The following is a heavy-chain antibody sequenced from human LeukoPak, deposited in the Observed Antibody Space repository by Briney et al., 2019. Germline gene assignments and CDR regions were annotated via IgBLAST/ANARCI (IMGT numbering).Heavy chain of an antibody. CDR3: ARHPRPVGTPAGY. Sequence: PSETLSLTCTVSGGSISSSSYHWGWIRQPPGKGLEWIGSIYYSGSTYYNPSLKSRVTISVDTSKNQFSLKLSSVTAADTAVYYCARHPRPVGTPAGYWGQGTLVTVSS. V-gene: IGHV4-39*01. D-gene: IGHD6-19*01. CDR2: IYYSGST. J-gene: IGHJ4*02. CDR1: GGSISSSSYH.